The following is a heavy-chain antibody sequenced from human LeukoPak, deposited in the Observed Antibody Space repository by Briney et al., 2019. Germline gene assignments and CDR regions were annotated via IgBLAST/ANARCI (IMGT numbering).Heavy chain of an antibody. V-gene: IGHV3-21*01. Sequence: GGSLRLSCAASGFTFSSYSMNWVRQAPGKGLEWVSSISSSSSYIYYADSVKGRFTISRDNAKNSLYLQMNSLRAEDTAVYYCARGLTNWNPFDYWGQGTLVTVSS. D-gene: IGHD1-1*01. CDR2: ISSSSSYI. CDR3: ARGLTNWNPFDY. CDR1: GFTFSSYS. J-gene: IGHJ4*02.